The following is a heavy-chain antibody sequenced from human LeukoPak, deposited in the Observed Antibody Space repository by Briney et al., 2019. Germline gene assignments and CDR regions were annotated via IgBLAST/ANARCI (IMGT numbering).Heavy chain of an antibody. J-gene: IGHJ4*02. CDR1: GYRFTSYW. V-gene: IGHV5-51*01. D-gene: IGHD2-15*01. Sequence: GDSLKISCKASGYRFTSYWIGWVRQMPGKGLEWMGVIHPGEYERRYSPSFQGQVTISADKSISTAYLQWSSLKASDTAMYYCARSGRLGYCSGGSCFRWDYWGQGTLATVSS. CDR2: IHPGEYER. CDR3: ARSGRLGYCSGGSCFRWDY.